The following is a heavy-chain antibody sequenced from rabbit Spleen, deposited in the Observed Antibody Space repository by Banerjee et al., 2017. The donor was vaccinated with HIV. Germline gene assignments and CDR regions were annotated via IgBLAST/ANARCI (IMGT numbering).Heavy chain of an antibody. Sequence: QEQLVESGGGLVQPGGSLKLSCTVSGFDISSRFYMCWVRQAPGKGLEWIACIDSGSSGDTYYASWAKGRFTISKTSSTTVTLQMTSLTAADTATYFCARETSSGWGIVSFYFSLWGQGTLVTVS. V-gene: IGHV1S45*01. D-gene: IGHD4-1*01. CDR3: ARETSSGWGIVSFYFSL. CDR1: GFDISSRFY. CDR2: IDSGSSGDT. J-gene: IGHJ4*01.